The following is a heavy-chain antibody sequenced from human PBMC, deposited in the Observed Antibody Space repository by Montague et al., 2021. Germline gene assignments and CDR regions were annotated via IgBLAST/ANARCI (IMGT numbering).Heavy chain of an antibody. CDR3: AVGSESAWELLHH. CDR2: IYHGTT. V-gene: IGHV4-4*02. CDR1: GDSISSKYF. Sequence: SETLSLTCTVSGDSISSKYFWSWVRQPLGKGLEWIGEIYHGTTSXSPSLKGRLTVSMDTSENQFSLKLSSVTAADTAIYYCAVGSESAWELLHHWGQGILVTVSS. J-gene: IGHJ5*02. D-gene: IGHD1-26*01.